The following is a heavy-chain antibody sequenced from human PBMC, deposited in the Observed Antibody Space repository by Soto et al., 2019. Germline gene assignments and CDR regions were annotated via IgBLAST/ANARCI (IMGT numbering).Heavy chain of an antibody. Sequence: GASVKVSCKASGYTFTSYGISWVRQAPGQGLEWMGWISAYNGNTNYAQKLQGRVTMTTDTSTSTAYMELRSLRSDDTAVYYCARDYGVVPAANYYYYGMDVWGQAPTLTVSS. CDR2: ISAYNGNT. CDR3: ARDYGVVPAANYYYYGMDV. V-gene: IGHV1-18*01. J-gene: IGHJ6*02. D-gene: IGHD2-2*01. CDR1: GYTFTSYG.